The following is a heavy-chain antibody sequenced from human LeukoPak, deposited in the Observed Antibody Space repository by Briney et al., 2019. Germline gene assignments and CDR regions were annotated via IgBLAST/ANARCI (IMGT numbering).Heavy chain of an antibody. D-gene: IGHD4-11*01. CDR3: AGTTDYSSFLAY. J-gene: IGHJ4*02. Sequence: PSETLSLTCTVSGYSISSGYYWGWIRQPPGKGLEWIGSGSTYYNPSLKSRVTISVDTSKNQFSLQLNSVTPEDTAEYYCAGTTDYSSFLAYWGQGTLVTVSS. CDR1: GYSISSGYY. CDR2: SGST. V-gene: IGHV4-38-2*02.